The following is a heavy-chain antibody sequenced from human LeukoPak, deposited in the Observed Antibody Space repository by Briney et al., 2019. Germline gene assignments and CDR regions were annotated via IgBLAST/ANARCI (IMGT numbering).Heavy chain of an antibody. CDR3: AKSVLRDYFDY. CDR2: IWYDGTNK. Sequence: PGRSLRLSCAASGFTFSSHGMHWVRQAPGKGLEWVAVIWYDGTNKYYADSVKGRFTISRDNSKNTLYLQMNSLRAEDTAVYYCAKSVLRDYFDYWGQGTLVTVSS. J-gene: IGHJ4*02. CDR1: GFTFSSHG. V-gene: IGHV3-33*08.